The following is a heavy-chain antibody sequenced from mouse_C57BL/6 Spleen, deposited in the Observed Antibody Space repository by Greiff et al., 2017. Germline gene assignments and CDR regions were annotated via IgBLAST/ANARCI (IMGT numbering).Heavy chain of an antibody. CDR3: TDIYYDYDGGYFDV. CDR1: GFTFSNYW. CDR2: IRLKSDNYAT. V-gene: IGHV6-3*01. Sequence: DVMLVESGGGLVQPGGSMKLSCVASGFTFSNYWMNWVRQSPEKGLEWVAQIRLKSDNYATHYAESVKGRFTISRDDSKSSVYLQMNNLRAEDTGIYYCTDIYYDYDGGYFDVWGTGTTVTVSS. J-gene: IGHJ1*03. D-gene: IGHD2-4*01.